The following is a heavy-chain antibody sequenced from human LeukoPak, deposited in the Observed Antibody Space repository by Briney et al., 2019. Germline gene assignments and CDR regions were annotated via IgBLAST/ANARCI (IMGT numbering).Heavy chain of an antibody. J-gene: IGHJ3*02. Sequence: GGSLRLSCAASGFTFDDYAMHWVRQAPGKGLEWVSGISWNSGSIGYADSVKGRFTISRGNAKNSLYLQMNSLRAEDTALYYCAKAVTTSDAFDIWGQGTMVTVSS. CDR2: ISWNSGSI. CDR1: GFTFDDYA. CDR3: AKAVTTSDAFDI. D-gene: IGHD3-22*01. V-gene: IGHV3-9*01.